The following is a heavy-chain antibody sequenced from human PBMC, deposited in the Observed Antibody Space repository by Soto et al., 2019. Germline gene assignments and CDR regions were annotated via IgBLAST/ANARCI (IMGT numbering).Heavy chain of an antibody. Sequence: QVQLVQSGAEVKKPGASVKVSCKASGYTFTSYGISWVRQAPGQGLEWMGWINVYNGNTNYAQKPQXXVTMTTDTSTSTAYLDLRSLRSDDTAVFFCARDTSRGEYDYWGQGTLVTVSS. CDR3: ARDTSRGEYDY. V-gene: IGHV1-18*01. CDR2: INVYNGNT. J-gene: IGHJ4*02. D-gene: IGHD3-10*01. CDR1: GYTFTSYG.